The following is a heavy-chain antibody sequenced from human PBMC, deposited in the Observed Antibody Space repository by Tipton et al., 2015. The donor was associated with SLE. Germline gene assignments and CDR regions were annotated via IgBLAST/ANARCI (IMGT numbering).Heavy chain of an antibody. J-gene: IGHJ4*02. V-gene: IGHV4-59*08. Sequence: TLSLTCTVSGGSISSYYWSWIRQPPGKGLEWIGYIYYSGSTNYNPSLKSRVTISVDTSKNQFTLKLSSVTAADTALYYCARRLTRYCGLDYFDYWGQGTLVTVSS. CDR3: ARRLTRYCGLDYFDY. CDR2: IYYSGST. CDR1: GGSISSYY. D-gene: IGHD2-21*01.